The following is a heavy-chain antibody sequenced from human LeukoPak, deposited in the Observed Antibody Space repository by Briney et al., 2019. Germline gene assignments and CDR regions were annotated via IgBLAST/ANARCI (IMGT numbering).Heavy chain of an antibody. D-gene: IGHD6-13*01. J-gene: IGHJ4*02. Sequence: ASVEVSCKASGYTFTSYDINWVRQATGQGLEWMGWMNPNSGNTGYAQKFQGRVTITRDTSISTAYMELSRLRSDDTAVYYCARELIAAAGRDLFDYWGQGTLVTVSS. CDR2: MNPNSGNT. CDR3: ARELIAAAGRDLFDY. V-gene: IGHV1-8*03. CDR1: GYTFTSYD.